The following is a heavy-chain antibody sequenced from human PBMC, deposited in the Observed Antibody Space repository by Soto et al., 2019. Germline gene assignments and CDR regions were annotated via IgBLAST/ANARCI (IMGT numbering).Heavy chain of an antibody. J-gene: IGHJ5*02. Sequence: QITLKESGPTLVKPTQTLTLTCTFSGFSLSTRGVGVGWIRQPPGKALDRLALIYWDDDKRYSPSLKSRHTITKDTSNNQEVLTMTNMDPVDTATDYCAHRGRLSSSSGGWFDPWGQGTLVTVSS. D-gene: IGHD6-13*01. CDR3: AHRGRLSSSSGGWFDP. V-gene: IGHV2-5*02. CDR1: GFSLSTRGVG. CDR2: IYWDDDK.